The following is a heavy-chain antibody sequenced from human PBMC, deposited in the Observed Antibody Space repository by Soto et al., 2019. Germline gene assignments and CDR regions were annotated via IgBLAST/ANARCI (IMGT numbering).Heavy chain of an antibody. CDR1: GFTFSSYG. D-gene: IGHD4-17*01. CDR3: ARGKRYGARKDWFDP. V-gene: IGHV3-33*01. Sequence: GGSLRLSCAASGFTFSSYGMHWVRQAPGKGLEWVAVIWYDGSNKYYADSVKGRFTISRDNSKNTLYLQMNSLRAEDTAVYYCARGKRYGARKDWFDPWGQGTLVTVSS. J-gene: IGHJ5*02. CDR2: IWYDGSNK.